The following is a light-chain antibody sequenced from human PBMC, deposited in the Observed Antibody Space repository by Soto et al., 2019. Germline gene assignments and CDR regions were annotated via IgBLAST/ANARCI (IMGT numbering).Light chain of an antibody. J-gene: IGKJ3*01. CDR3: QQGFT. CDR1: QSVSSSY. Sequence: EIVLTQSPGTLSLSPGERATLSCRASQSVSSSYLAWYQQKPGQAPRLLIYGASSRATGIPDRFSGSGSGTDFTLTISILEPEDFAVYYCQQGFTFGPGTKVDIK. V-gene: IGKV3-20*01. CDR2: GAS.